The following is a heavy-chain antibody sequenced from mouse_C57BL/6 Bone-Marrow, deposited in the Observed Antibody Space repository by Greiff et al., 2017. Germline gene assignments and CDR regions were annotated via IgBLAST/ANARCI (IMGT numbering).Heavy chain of an antibody. D-gene: IGHD1-1*01. CDR2: ISNGGGST. CDR3: ARRGYITTAFDV. Sequence: EVQGVESGGGLVQPGGSLKLSCAASGFTFSDYYMYWVRQTPEKRLEWVAYISNGGGSTYYPDTVKGRFTISRDNAKNTLYLQMSRLKSEDTAMYYCARRGYITTAFDVWGTGTTVTVSS. V-gene: IGHV5-12*01. CDR1: GFTFSDYY. J-gene: IGHJ1*03.